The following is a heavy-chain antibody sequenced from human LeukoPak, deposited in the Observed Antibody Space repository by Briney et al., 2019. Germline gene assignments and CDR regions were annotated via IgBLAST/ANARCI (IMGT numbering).Heavy chain of an antibody. V-gene: IGHV1-58*02. CDR2: IVVGSGNT. Sequence: SVKVSCKASGYTFTSYGISWVRQARGQRLEWIGWIVVGSGNTNYAQKFQERVTITRDMSTSTAYMELSSLRSEDTAVYYCAAVGMGSGSFSTPIDYWGQGTLVTVSS. D-gene: IGHD3-10*01. J-gene: IGHJ4*02. CDR3: AAVGMGSGSFSTPIDY. CDR1: GYTFTSYG.